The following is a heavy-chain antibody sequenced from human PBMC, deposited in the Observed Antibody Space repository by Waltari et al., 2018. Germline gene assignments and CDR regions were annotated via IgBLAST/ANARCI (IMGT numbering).Heavy chain of an antibody. CDR3: ARDLYPQAQQRYNAMDI. CDR2: IKSDSTST. J-gene: IGHJ6*02. CDR1: DLPFSPTY. V-gene: IGHV3-74*01. Sequence: EVHLVGSGGGLVNPGGSLGLPCVPLDLPFSPTYMYWVRQAPGKGLVLLSHIKSDSTSTNYAYSVKGRLTISRDNAKNSLFLQMNSLRAEDTAVYYCARDLYPQAQQRYNAMDIWGQGTTVTVSS.